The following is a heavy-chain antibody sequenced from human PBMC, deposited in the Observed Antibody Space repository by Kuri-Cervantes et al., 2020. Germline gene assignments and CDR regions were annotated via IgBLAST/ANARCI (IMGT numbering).Heavy chain of an antibody. CDR2: ISAYNGNT. J-gene: IGHJ5*02. CDR1: GYTFTSYG. D-gene: IGHD4-17*01. Sequence: ASVKVSCKASGYTFTSYGISWVRQAPGQGLEWMGWISAYNGNTNYAQKLQGRVTVTTDTSTSTAYMELSSLRSEDTAVYYCARSRRDYGDYVHWFDPWGQGTLVTVSS. CDR3: ARSRRDYGDYVHWFDP. V-gene: IGHV1-18*01.